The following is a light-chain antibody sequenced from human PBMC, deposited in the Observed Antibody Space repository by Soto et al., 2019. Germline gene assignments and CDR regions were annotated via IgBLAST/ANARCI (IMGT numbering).Light chain of an antibody. J-gene: IGLJ1*01. CDR1: SGDVGGYDL. V-gene: IGLV2-23*02. CDR2: QVV. Sequence: QSALTQPASVSGSPGQSITISCTGTSGDVGGYDLVSWYQQHPGKAPKLMIYQVVKRPSGVSNRFSGSQSGNTASLTTSGLRAEDEADYYCCSYAGINTDYVFGTGTKLTVL. CDR3: CSYAGINTDYV.